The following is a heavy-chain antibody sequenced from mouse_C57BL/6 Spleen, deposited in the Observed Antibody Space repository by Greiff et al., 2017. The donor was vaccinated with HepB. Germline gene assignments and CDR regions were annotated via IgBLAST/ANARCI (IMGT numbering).Heavy chain of an antibody. CDR2: IYPRSGNT. CDR3: ARYYDNDENYFDY. D-gene: IGHD2-4*01. J-gene: IGHJ2*01. Sequence: VMLVESGAELARPGASVKLSCKASGYTFTSYGISWVKQRTGQGLEWIGEIYPRSGNTNYNEKFKGKATLTADKSSSTAYMELRSLTTEDSAVYFGARYYDNDENYFDYWGQGTTLTVSS. CDR1: GYTFTSYG. V-gene: IGHV1-81*01.